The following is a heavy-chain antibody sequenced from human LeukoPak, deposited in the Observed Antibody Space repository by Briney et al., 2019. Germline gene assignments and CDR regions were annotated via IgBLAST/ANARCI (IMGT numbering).Heavy chain of an antibody. CDR2: IKQDGGEK. V-gene: IGHV3-7*01. J-gene: IGHJ4*02. CDR1: GFTFSSYW. D-gene: IGHD6-6*01. Sequence: GGSLRLSCAASGFTFSSYWMSWVRQAPGKGLEWVANIKQDGGEKYYVDSVKGRFTIPRDNAKNSLYLQMNSLRAEDTAVYYCARFVAARPVDYWGQGTLVTVSS. CDR3: ARFVAARPVDY.